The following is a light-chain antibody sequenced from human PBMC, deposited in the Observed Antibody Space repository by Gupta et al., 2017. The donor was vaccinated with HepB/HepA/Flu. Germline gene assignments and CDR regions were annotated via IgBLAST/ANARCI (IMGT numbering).Light chain of an antibody. CDR1: SGHSSYA. CDR2: HIVDGSD. V-gene: IGLV4-69*01. J-gene: IGLJ2*01. CDR3: QTEGTGIEGV. Sequence: QLVLTQSPSASASLGAPVKLTCTLSSGHSSYAIAWHQQQPEKVPRDGMKHIVDGSDSKGVGIPDRFSGSSSDAERYRTTSGLTAEDEAEYYTQTEGTGIEGVFGGGNKLTV.